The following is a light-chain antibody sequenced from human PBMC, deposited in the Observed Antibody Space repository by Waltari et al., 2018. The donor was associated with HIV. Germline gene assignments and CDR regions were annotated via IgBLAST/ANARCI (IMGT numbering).Light chain of an antibody. J-gene: IGLJ1*01. V-gene: IGLV1-40*01. CDR3: QSFDSSLSGYV. Sequence: QSVLTQPPSVSGAPGQRVTISCTGSSSHIGAGFDVHWYQQLPGTSPKLLLYDNTNRPSGVPDRFSGSRSGSSASLAITGLQAEDEADYYCQSFDSSLSGYVFGTGTKVTVL. CDR2: DNT. CDR1: SSHIGAGFD.